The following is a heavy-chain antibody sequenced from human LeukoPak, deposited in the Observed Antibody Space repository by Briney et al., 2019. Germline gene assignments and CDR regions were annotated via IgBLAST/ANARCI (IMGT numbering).Heavy chain of an antibody. V-gene: IGHV3-23*01. CDR2: ISGSGAST. J-gene: IGHJ4*02. Sequence: GGSLRLSCLTSGFTLSTNAMSWVRQAPGKGLEWISGISGSGASTYYADSVKGRFTISRDDSRNTLYLQMNSLRGDDTAVYYCAKDVGKWESLHFFDYWGQGTLDTVSS. CDR1: GFTLSTNA. D-gene: IGHD1-26*01. CDR3: AKDVGKWESLHFFDY.